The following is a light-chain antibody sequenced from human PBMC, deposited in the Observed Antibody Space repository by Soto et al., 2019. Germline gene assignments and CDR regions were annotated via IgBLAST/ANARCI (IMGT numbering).Light chain of an antibody. CDR2: AAS. V-gene: IGKV1-9*01. CDR1: QGISSY. Sequence: DIQLTQSPSFLSASVGDRVTITCQASQGISSYLAWYQQKPGKAPKLLIYAASTLQSGVPSRFSGSGSGTEFTLTISSLQPEDFATYSCQQLNSYPLTFGGGTKVEIK. J-gene: IGKJ4*01. CDR3: QQLNSYPLT.